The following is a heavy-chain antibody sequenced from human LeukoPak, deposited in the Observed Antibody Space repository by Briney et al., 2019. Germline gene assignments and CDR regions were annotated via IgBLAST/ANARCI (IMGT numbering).Heavy chain of an antibody. CDR2: IYYSGST. J-gene: IGHJ5*02. V-gene: IGHV4-30-4*08. Sequence: SETLSLTSTVSGGSISSGDYYWSWIRQPPGKGLEWIGYIYYSGSTYYNPSLKSRVTISVDTSKNQFSLKLSSVTAADTAVYYCARGPVYAILSWFDPWGQGTLVTVSS. D-gene: IGHD2-8*01. CDR3: ARGPVYAILSWFDP. CDR1: GGSISSGDYY.